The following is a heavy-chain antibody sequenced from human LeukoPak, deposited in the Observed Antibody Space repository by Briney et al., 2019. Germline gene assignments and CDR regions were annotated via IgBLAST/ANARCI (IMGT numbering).Heavy chain of an antibody. CDR3: ARESGVYSGDTRYWYFDF. CDR2: ISSSSSYI. CDR1: GFTFSSYS. V-gene: IGHV3-21*01. J-gene: IGHJ2*01. Sequence: GGSLRLSCAASGFTFSSYSMNWVRQAPGKGLEWVSSISSSSSYIYYADSVKGRFTISRDNAKNSLYLQMNSLRAEDTAVYYCARESGVYSGDTRYWYFDFWGRGTLVTVSS. D-gene: IGHD2-21*02.